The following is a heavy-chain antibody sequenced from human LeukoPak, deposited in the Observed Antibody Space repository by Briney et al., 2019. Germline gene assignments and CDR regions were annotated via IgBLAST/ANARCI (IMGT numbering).Heavy chain of an antibody. V-gene: IGHV1-2*02. CDR2: INPNSGGT. CDR3: ARARYSSTWYSFDY. Sequence: ASVKVSCKASGYAFTGYFIHWVRQAPGQGLEWMGWINPNSGGTVYAQKFQGRVTMTRDTSISTAYLDLSRLRSDDTALYYCARARYSSTWYSFDYWGQGTLVAVSS. J-gene: IGHJ4*02. CDR1: GYAFTGYF. D-gene: IGHD6-13*01.